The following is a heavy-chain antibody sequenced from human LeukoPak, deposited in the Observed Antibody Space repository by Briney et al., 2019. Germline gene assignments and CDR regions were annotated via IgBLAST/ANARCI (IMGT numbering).Heavy chain of an antibody. Sequence: ASVKASCKASGYTFTSYGISWVRQAPGQGLEWMGWISAYNGNTNYAQKLQGRVTMTTDTSTSTAYMELRSLRSDNTAVYYCARSGATIDYFDYWGQGTLVTVSS. CDR1: GYTFTSYG. D-gene: IGHD5-12*01. CDR2: ISAYNGNT. J-gene: IGHJ4*02. V-gene: IGHV1-18*01. CDR3: ARSGATIDYFDY.